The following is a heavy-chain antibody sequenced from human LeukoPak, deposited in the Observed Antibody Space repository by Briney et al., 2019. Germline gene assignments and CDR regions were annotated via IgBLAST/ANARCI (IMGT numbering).Heavy chain of an antibody. CDR1: GYTFTSYD. Sequence: ASVKVSCKASGYTFTSYDINWVRQATGQGLEWMGWMNPNSGNTGYAQKFQGRVTMTRNTSISTAYMELSSLRSEDTAAYYCARGQGWSSGTRGYYYYMDVWGKGTTVTVSS. V-gene: IGHV1-8*01. J-gene: IGHJ6*03. CDR3: ARGQGWSSGTRGYYYYMDV. CDR2: MNPNSGNT. D-gene: IGHD3-22*01.